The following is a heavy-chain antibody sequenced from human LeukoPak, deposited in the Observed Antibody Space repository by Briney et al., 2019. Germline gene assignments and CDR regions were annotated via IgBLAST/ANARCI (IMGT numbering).Heavy chain of an antibody. J-gene: IGHJ6*03. CDR3: ARAGEGGYSGYDYYYHYYMDV. CDR1: GYSISSGYN. CDR2: IYHSGST. D-gene: IGHD5-12*01. Sequence: SETLSLTCAVSGYSISSGYNWGWIRQPPGKGLEWIGNIYHSGSTYYNPSLKSRVTISVDTSKNQFSLKLSSVTAADTAMYYCARAGEGGYSGYDYYYHYYMDVWGKGTTVTVSS. V-gene: IGHV4-38-2*01.